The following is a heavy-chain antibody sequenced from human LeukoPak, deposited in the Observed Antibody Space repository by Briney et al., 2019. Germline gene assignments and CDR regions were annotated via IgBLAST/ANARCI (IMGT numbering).Heavy chain of an antibody. V-gene: IGHV1-2*02. CDR1: GYTFTGYY. Sequence: ASVKVSCKASGYTFTGYYMHWVRQAPGQGLEWMGWINPNSGGTNYAQKFQGRVTMTRDTSISTAYMELSRLRSDDTAVYYCARGYCSSTSCYMDYWGQGTLVTVSS. J-gene: IGHJ4*02. CDR2: INPNSGGT. D-gene: IGHD2-2*02. CDR3: ARGYCSSTSCYMDY.